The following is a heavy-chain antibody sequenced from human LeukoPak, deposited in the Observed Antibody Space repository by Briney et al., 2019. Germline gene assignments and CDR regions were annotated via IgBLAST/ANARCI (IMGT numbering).Heavy chain of an antibody. V-gene: IGHV4-39*07. J-gene: IGHJ4*02. D-gene: IGHD4-23*01. Sequence: SETLSLTCTVSGGSISSNSYYWGWIRQPPGKGLEWIGSIYYSGTTYFNPSLKSRVTISLDTSRNQFSLKLSSVTAADTAVYYCARDRGATVVTHDYWGQGTLVTVSS. CDR3: ARDRGATVVTHDY. CDR2: IYYSGTT. CDR1: GGSISSNSYY.